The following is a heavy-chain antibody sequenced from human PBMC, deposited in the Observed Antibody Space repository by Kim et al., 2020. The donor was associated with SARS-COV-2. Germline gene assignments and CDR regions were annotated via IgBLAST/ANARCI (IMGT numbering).Heavy chain of an antibody. CDR2: IRSKANSYAT. CDR1: GFTFSSSA. CDR3: TSVRGTTLAFWDAFD. D-gene: IGHD1-1*01. Sequence: GGSLRLSCAASGFTFSSSAMHWVRQASGQGLEWVGRIRSKANSYATVYAASVKGRFTISRDDSKSTAYLQMNSLKTEDTAVYYCTSVRGTTLAFWDAFD. V-gene: IGHV3-73*01. J-gene: IGHJ3*02.